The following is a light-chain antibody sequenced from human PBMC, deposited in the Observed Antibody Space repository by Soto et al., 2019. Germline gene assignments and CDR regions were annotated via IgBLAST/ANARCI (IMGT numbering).Light chain of an antibody. V-gene: IGLV2-14*01. CDR3: SSYTRSSTPYV. CDR2: EVS. J-gene: IGLJ1*01. Sequence: QSALTQPASVSGSPGQSVTISCTGTSSDVGDYNYVSWYQQHPGKAPKLMIYEVSNRPSGASNPFSGSKSGNTASLTISGLQAEDEADYYCSSYTRSSTPYVFGTGTKLTVL. CDR1: SSDVGDYNY.